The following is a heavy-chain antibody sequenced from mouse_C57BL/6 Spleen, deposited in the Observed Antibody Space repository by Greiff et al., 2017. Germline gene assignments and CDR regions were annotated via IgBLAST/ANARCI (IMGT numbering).Heavy chain of an antibody. CDR3: AREGGGYYFDY. Sequence: EVMLVESEGGLVQPGSSMKLSCTASGFTFSDYYMAWVRQVPEKGLEWVANINYDGSSTYYLDSLKSRFIISRDNAKNILYLQMSSLKSEDTATYYCAREGGGYYFDYWGQGTTLTVSS. CDR2: INYDGSST. D-gene: IGHD1-1*02. J-gene: IGHJ2*01. CDR1: GFTFSDYY. V-gene: IGHV5-16*01.